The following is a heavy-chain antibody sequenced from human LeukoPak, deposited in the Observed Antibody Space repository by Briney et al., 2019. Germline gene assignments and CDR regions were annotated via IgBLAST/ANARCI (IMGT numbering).Heavy chain of an antibody. CDR3: AVTYYYGSGSFSFDY. J-gene: IGHJ4*02. CDR2: IYYSGST. V-gene: IGHV4-59*08. D-gene: IGHD3-10*01. CDR1: GGSISNYY. Sequence: SETLSLTCTVSGGSISNYYWIWIRQPPGKTLEWIGYIYYSGSTNYNPSLKSRVTISVDTSKNQFSLKLSSVTAADTAVYYCAVTYYYGSGSFSFDYWGQGTLVTVSS.